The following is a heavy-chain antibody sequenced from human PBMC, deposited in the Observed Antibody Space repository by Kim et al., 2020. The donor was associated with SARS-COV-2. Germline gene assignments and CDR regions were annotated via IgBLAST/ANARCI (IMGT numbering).Heavy chain of an antibody. CDR2: IYYSGST. V-gene: IGHV4-59*01. Sequence: SETLSLTCTVSGGSISSYYWSWIRQPPGKGLEWIGYIYYSGSTNYNPSLKSRVTISVDTSKNQFSLKLSSVTAADTAVYYCARGAYGDYGHAFDIWGQGTMVTVSS. J-gene: IGHJ3*02. CDR3: ARGAYGDYGHAFDI. CDR1: GGSISSYY. D-gene: IGHD4-17*01.